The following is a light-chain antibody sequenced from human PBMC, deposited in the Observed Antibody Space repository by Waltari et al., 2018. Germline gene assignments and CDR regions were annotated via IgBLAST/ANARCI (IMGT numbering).Light chain of an antibody. CDR2: DVE. Sequence: QPALTQPASVSGSPGQSVTLSCTGTSTDIGGYKYVSWYQQHAGKAPKLIIYDVETRPSGVPVRFSGSKAGNTASLTISGLLTDDEADYYCCSYAGRYTSVFGGGTRVTVL. J-gene: IGLJ2*01. CDR3: CSYAGRYTSV. V-gene: IGLV2-11*01. CDR1: STDIGGYKY.